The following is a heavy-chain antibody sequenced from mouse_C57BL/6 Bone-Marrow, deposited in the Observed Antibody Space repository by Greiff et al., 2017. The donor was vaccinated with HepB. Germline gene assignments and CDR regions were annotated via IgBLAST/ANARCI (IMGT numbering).Heavy chain of an antibody. J-gene: IGHJ4*01. D-gene: IGHD1-1*01. CDR3: AREDYYGTDYYAMDY. CDR2: ISDGGSYT. V-gene: IGHV5-4*01. Sequence: EVQLVESGGGLVKPGGSLKLSCAASGFTFSSYAMSWVRQTPEKRLEWVATISDGGSYTYYPDNVKGRFTISRDIAKNNLYLQMSHLKSEDTAMYYCAREDYYGTDYYAMDYWGQGTSVTVAS. CDR1: GFTFSSYA.